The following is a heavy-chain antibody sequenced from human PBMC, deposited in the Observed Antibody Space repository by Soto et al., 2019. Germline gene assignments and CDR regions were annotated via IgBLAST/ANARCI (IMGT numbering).Heavy chain of an antibody. J-gene: IGHJ6*02. CDR2: ISAYNDNT. CDR1: GYTFTSYG. D-gene: IGHD3-10*01. CDR3: AGEGYYNGSGSYSPPRFAGMVV. Sequence: QIQLVQSGPEVRKPGASVKVSCKASGYTFTSYGISWVRQAPGQGLESLGWISAYNDNTNYAQKPQDRVTLTTETSTSTAYMELRTLRSDDTAVYFCAGEGYYNGSGSYSPPRFAGMVVWGQGTTVTVSS. V-gene: IGHV1-18*01.